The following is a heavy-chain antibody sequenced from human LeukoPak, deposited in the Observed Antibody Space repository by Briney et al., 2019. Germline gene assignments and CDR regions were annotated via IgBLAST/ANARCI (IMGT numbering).Heavy chain of an antibody. Sequence: GGSLRLSCAASGFSFSDSGMPWVRQASGKGLEWVGRIRSRANNYATAYGASVKGRFTVSRDDSRNTAYLQMNSLKTEDTAIYYCTRHGPSGGNDDFDFWGQGILVTVST. CDR1: GFSFSDSG. J-gene: IGHJ4*02. CDR3: TRHGPSGGNDDFDF. D-gene: IGHD1-26*01. V-gene: IGHV3-73*01. CDR2: IRSRANNYAT.